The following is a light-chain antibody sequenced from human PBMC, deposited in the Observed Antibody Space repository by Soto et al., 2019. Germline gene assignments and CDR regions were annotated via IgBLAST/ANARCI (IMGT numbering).Light chain of an antibody. CDR1: SFNIGNNY. J-gene: IGLJ2*01. CDR3: ATWDSSVSAGV. CDR2: DND. V-gene: IGLV1-51*01. Sequence: QSVLTQPPSVSAAPGQKVTISCSGSSFNIGNNYVSWYQQLPGTAPKLLIYDNDKRPSGIPDRFSGSKSGTSATLGVTGLQTGDEADYYCATWDSSVSAGVFGGGTKLTVL.